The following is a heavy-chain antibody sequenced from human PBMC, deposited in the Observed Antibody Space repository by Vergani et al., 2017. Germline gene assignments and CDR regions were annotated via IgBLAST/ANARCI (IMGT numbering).Heavy chain of an antibody. D-gene: IGHD6-19*01. CDR1: GFTFSSYG. CDR3: AKRSRYSSGWYSDY. V-gene: IGHV3-30*18. Sequence: QVQLVESGGGVVQPGRSLRLSCAASGFTFSSYGMHWVRQAPGKGLEWVAVISYDGSNKYYADSVKGRFTISRDNSKNTLYLQMNSLRAEDTAVYYCAKRSRYSSGWYSDYGGQGTLVTVSS. J-gene: IGHJ4*02. CDR2: ISYDGSNK.